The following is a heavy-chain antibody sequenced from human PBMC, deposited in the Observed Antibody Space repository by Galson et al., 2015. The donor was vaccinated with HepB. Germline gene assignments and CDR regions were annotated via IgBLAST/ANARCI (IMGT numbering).Heavy chain of an antibody. CDR3: TTGSAAGRDY. J-gene: IGHJ4*02. V-gene: IGHV3-33*01. Sequence: SLRLSCAASGFTFSDYGMHWVRQAPGKGLEWVGVIWYDGSNKYYADSVKGRFTISRDNSKKTLYLQMSGLRADDTAVYFCTTGSAAGRDYWGQGTLVIVSS. CDR1: GFTFSDYG. D-gene: IGHD1-14*01. CDR2: IWYDGSNK.